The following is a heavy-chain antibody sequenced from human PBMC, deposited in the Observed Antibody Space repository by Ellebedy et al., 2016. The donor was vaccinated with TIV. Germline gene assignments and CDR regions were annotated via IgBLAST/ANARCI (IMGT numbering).Heavy chain of an antibody. J-gene: IGHJ4*02. CDR1: GFTFSSYA. CDR3: AKAPRIAVAGTVSY. CDR2: ISYDGSNK. D-gene: IGHD6-19*01. Sequence: GESLKISCAASGFTFSSYAMHWVRQAPGKGLEWVAVISYDGSNKYYADSVKGRFTISRDNSKNTLYLQMNSLRAEDTAVYYCAKAPRIAVAGTVSYWGQGTLVTVSS. V-gene: IGHV3-30-3*01.